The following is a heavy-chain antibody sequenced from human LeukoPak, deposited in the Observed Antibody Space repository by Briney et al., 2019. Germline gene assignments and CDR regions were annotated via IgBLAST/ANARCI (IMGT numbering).Heavy chain of an antibody. D-gene: IGHD6-19*01. CDR1: GYTFTGYY. V-gene: IGHV1-2*02. CDR3: ARARRASGWYGGGYFQH. J-gene: IGHJ1*01. CDR2: INPNSGGT. Sequence: GASVKVSCKASGYTFTGYYMHWVRQAPGQGLEWMGWINPNSGGTYYAQKFQGRVTMTRDTSISTAYMELSRLRSDDTAVYYCARARRASGWYGGGYFQHWGQGTLVTVSS.